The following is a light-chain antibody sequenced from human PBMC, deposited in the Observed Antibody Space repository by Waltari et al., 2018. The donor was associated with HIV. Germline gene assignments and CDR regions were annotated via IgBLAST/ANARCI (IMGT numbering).Light chain of an antibody. CDR2: GEN. J-gene: IGLJ3*02. Sequence: SAELAQNPAVSVAVGQAVRVTCPGDGVSSDYASWYQQKPGQAPVLVVYGENNRPSGIPDRFSGSSSGNTASLTISGAQAEDEADYYCNSRDSSGHWFFGGGTKVTVL. CDR3: NSRDSSGHWF. CDR1: GVSSDY. V-gene: IGLV3-19*01.